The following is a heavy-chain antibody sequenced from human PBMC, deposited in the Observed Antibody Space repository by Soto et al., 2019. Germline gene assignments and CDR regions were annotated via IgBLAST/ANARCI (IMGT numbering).Heavy chain of an antibody. CDR1: GGSISSGGYS. Sequence: SETLSLTCAVSGGSISSGGYSWSWIRQPPGKGLEWIGYIYHSGSTYYNPSLKSRVTISVDTSKNQFSLKLSSVTAADTAVYSCARHSGYCSGISFYGYSTMYVWGQGTTVTVSS. J-gene: IGHJ6*02. CDR2: IYHSGST. V-gene: IGHV4-30-2*05. D-gene: IGHD2-2*01. CDR3: ARHSGYCSGISFYGYSTMYV.